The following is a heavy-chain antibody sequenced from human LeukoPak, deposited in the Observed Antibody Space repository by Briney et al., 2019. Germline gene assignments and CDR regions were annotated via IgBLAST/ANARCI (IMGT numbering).Heavy chain of an antibody. CDR3: ARAGRFYSDSSGYLH. J-gene: IGHJ4*02. CDR1: GFTFSAYG. CDR2: IWYDENSK. V-gene: IGHV3-33*01. D-gene: IGHD3-22*01. Sequence: GGSLRLSCAASGFTFSAYGMHWVRQAPGKGLEWVAVIWYDENSKNYADSVKGRFTLSRDNSKNTLYLQMNSLGAEDTAVYYCARAGRFYSDSSGYLHWGQGTLVTVSS.